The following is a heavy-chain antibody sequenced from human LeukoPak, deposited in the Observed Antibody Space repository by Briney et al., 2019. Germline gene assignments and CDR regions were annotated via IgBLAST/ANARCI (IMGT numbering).Heavy chain of an antibody. J-gene: IGHJ4*02. CDR3: ARGRTSGGFDY. D-gene: IGHD3-10*01. Sequence: PGGSLRLSCAASGFTFSSYWMHWVRQGRKGLVWVSRIHTDGSSTTYADSEKGRLTISRDNAKNTVYLQMNSLRAEDTAVYYCARGRTSGGFDYWGQGTLVTVSS. V-gene: IGHV3-74*01. CDR1: GFTFSSYW. CDR2: IHTDGSST.